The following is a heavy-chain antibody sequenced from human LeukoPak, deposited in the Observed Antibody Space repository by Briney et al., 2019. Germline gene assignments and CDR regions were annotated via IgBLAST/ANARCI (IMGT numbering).Heavy chain of an antibody. CDR2: INPNSGGT. V-gene: IGHV1-2*02. D-gene: IGHD3-10*01. Sequence: GASVKVSCKASGYTFTGYYMHWVRQAPGQGLEWMGWINPNSGGTNYAQKFQGRVTMTRDTPISTAYMELSRLRSDDTAVYYCVRPPMVRGVLVPWGQGTLVTVSS. J-gene: IGHJ5*02. CDR1: GYTFTGYY. CDR3: VRPPMVRGVLVP.